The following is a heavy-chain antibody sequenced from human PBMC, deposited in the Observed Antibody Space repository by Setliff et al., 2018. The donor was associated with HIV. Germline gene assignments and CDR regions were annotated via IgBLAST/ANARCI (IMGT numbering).Heavy chain of an antibody. CDR2: MHTSGST. V-gene: IGHV4-61*02. Sequence: LSETLSLTCTVSGGSISFGCYYWSWIRQPAGKGLEWIGRMHTSGSTSYSPSLKSRVTISIDTSKNQFSLELTSLIAADTAVYYCAREECTSWPRVHYWGQGALVTVSS. J-gene: IGHJ4*02. D-gene: IGHD6-13*01. CDR1: GGSISFGCYY. CDR3: AREECTSWPRVHY.